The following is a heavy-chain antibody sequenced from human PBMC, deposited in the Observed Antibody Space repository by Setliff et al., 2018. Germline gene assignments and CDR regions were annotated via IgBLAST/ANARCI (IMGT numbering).Heavy chain of an antibody. CDR2: IYYSGST. V-gene: IGHV4-31*03. J-gene: IGHJ2*01. Sequence: SETLSLTCIVSGASISSDGYYWSWIRQHPGTGLEWIGYIYYSGSTYYNPSLKSRVTISLDTSKNQFSLELSSVTAADTAVYYCARSRTIAVKGGVFAVWGRGTLVTVSS. CDR1: GASISSDGYY. D-gene: IGHD6-19*01. CDR3: ARSRTIAVKGGVFAV.